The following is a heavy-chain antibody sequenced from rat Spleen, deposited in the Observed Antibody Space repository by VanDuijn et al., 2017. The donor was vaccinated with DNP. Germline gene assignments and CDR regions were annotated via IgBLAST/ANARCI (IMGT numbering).Heavy chain of an antibody. V-gene: IGHV5-17*01. Sequence: EVQLVESGGDLVQPGRSLKVSCAASGFTFTDYAMAWVRQAPKKGLEWVATITYDYGTIYYRDSVKGRFTISRDNAKSTLYLQMDSLRSEDTATYYCARHDYYSSYALAYWGQGTLVTVSS. D-gene: IGHD1-2*01. J-gene: IGHJ3*01. CDR2: ITYDYGTI. CDR1: GFTFTDYA. CDR3: ARHDYYSSYALAY.